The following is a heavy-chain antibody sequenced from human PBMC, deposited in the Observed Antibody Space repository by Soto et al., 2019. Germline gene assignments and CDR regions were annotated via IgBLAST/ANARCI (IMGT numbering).Heavy chain of an antibody. Sequence: GESLKISCAASGFTFSSYAMSWVRQAPGKGLEWVSAISGSGGSTYYADSVKGRFTISRDNSKNTLYLQMNSLRAEDTAVYYCAKVLFTRYYYDSSPNYFDYWGQGTLVTVSS. J-gene: IGHJ4*02. V-gene: IGHV3-23*01. CDR2: ISGSGGST. CDR3: AKVLFTRYYYDSSPNYFDY. D-gene: IGHD3-22*01. CDR1: GFTFSSYA.